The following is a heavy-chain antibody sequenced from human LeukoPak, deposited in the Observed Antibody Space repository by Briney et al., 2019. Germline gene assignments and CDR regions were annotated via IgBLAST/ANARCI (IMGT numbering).Heavy chain of an antibody. CDR3: ATYIWFGELLRFDY. J-gene: IGHJ4*02. V-gene: IGHV1-24*01. CDR2: FDPEDGET. D-gene: IGHD3-10*01. CDR1: GYTLTELS. Sequence: ASVKVSCKVSGYTLTELSMHWVRQAPGKGLEWMGGFDPEDGETIYAQKFQGRVTMTEDTSTDTAYMELSSLRSEDTAVYYCATYIWFGELLRFDYWGQGTLVTVSS.